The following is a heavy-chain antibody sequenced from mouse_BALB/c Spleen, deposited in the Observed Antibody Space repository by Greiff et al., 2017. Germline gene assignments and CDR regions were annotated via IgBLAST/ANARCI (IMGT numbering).Heavy chain of an antibody. CDR2: ISSGGSYT. CDR1: GFTFSSYG. CDR3: ARLSTGSFDY. D-gene: IGHD4-1*02. V-gene: IGHV5-6*01. Sequence: EVKVVESGGDLVKPGGSLKLSCAASGFTFSSYGMSWVRQTPDKRLEWVATISSGGSYTYYPDSVKGRFTISRDNAKNTLYLQMSSLKSEDTAMYYCARLSTGSFDYWGQGTTLTVSS. J-gene: IGHJ2*01.